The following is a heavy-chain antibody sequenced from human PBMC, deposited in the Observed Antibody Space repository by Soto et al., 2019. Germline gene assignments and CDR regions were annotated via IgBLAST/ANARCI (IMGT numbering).Heavy chain of an antibody. Sequence: QTLPDPRTVSPGTFSRGVTFVSWIPHHTEKCLGWIGYIYYSGRTCYNLSRKSRVTISVDTSKNNFPLKLSYVTAADTAVYYCATSRGPNYPKIFDYWGQVTLVTV. CDR3: ATSRGPNYPKIFDY. J-gene: IGHJ4*02. V-gene: IGHV4-31*03. D-gene: IGHD1-7*01. CDR2: IYYSGRT. CDR1: PGTFSRGVTF.